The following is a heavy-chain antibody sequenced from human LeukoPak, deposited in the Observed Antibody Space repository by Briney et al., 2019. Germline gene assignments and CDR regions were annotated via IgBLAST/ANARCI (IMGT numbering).Heavy chain of an antibody. Sequence: PGRSLRLSCTASGFNFRGYAMYWVRQAPGKGLEWVAVVSYDGSDKNYADSVKGRFTISRDNSQNTLYLQMNSLRVEDTAVYYCARSQMVRGVTPFYYSDFWGQGTLVTVSS. D-gene: IGHD3-10*01. J-gene: IGHJ4*02. CDR2: VSYDGSDK. CDR1: GFNFRGYA. CDR3: ARSQMVRGVTPFYYSDF. V-gene: IGHV3-30*04.